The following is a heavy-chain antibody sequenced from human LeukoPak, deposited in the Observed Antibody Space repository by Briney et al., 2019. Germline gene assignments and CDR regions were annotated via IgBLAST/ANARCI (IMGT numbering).Heavy chain of an antibody. CDR1: GGTFSSYA. D-gene: IGHD3-22*01. J-gene: IGHJ5*02. CDR2: IIPILGIA. V-gene: IGHV1-69*04. Sequence: ASVKVSCKASGGTFSSYAISWVRQAPGQGLEWRGRIIPILGIANYAQKFQGRVTITADKATSTSYMELSSLRSEDTAVYYCARQNQYYYDSSGNWFDPWGQGTLVTVSS. CDR3: ARQNQYYYDSSGNWFDP.